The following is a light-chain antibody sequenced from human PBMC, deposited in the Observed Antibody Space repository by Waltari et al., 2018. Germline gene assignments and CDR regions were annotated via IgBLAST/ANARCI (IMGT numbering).Light chain of an antibody. CDR2: DKD. V-gene: IGLV3-19*01. CDR3: LSRDISSTRF. CDR1: SLRSYY. J-gene: IGLJ2*01. Sequence: SSELTQDPAVSVAMGQTVRITCQGDSLRSYYASWYQQRPGQAPILVIYDKDNRPSGVPDRFSGSSSHNTASLTITGAQAEDEADYYCLSRDISSTRFFGGGTRLTV.